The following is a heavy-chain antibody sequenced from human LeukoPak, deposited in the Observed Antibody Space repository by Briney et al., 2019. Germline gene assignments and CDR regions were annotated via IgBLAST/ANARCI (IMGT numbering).Heavy chain of an antibody. D-gene: IGHD3-22*01. CDR2: IYTSGST. CDR3: AREKVVYDSSGYYPSLIDY. V-gene: IGHV4-4*07. Sequence: PSEALSLTCTVSGGSISSYYWSWIRQPAGKGLEWIGRIYTSGSTNYNPPLKSRVTMSVDTSKNQFSLKLSSVTAADTAVYYCAREKVVYDSSGYYPSLIDYWGQGTLVTVSS. J-gene: IGHJ4*02. CDR1: GGSISSYY.